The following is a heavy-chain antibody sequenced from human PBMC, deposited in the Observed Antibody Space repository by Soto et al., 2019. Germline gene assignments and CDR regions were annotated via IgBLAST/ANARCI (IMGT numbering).Heavy chain of an antibody. J-gene: IGHJ6*02. CDR3: ARSQGSSTSLEIYYYYYYGIDV. Sequence: QVQLVQSGAEVKKPGSSVKVSCKASGGTFSSYAISWVRQAPGQGREWMGGIIPISGTANYAQKFQVRVTITADESTSTAYMELSSLRSEDTAVYYCARSQGSSTSLEIYYYYYYGIDVWGQGTTVTVSS. CDR2: IIPISGTA. V-gene: IGHV1-69*01. D-gene: IGHD2-2*01. CDR1: GGTFSSYA.